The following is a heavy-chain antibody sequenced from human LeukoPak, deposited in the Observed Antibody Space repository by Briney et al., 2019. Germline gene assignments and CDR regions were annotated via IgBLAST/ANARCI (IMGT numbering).Heavy chain of an antibody. CDR3: ARDRNYPPLVY. V-gene: IGHV3-48*01. CDR1: GFTFSSYS. Sequence: PGGSLRLSCAASGFTFSSYSMNWVRQAPGKGLEWVSYISSSSSTIYYADSVKGRFTISRDNAKNSLYLQMNSLRAEDTAVYYCARDRNYPPLVYWGQGTPVTVSS. CDR2: ISSSSSTI. D-gene: IGHD1-7*01. J-gene: IGHJ4*02.